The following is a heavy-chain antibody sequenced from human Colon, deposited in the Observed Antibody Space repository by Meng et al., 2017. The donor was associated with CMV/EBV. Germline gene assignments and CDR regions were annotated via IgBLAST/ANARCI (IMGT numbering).Heavy chain of an antibody. CDR1: GYTFTTFG. J-gene: IGHJ4*02. CDR3: VRSLDDASGQFRDY. D-gene: IGHD3-3*01. Sequence: ASVKVSCKASGYTFTTFGISWVRQAPGQGPEWMGWISPYSGHTNSAPKFQSRVTLTTDTSTSTAYMDLRSLRSDDTAVYYCVRSLDDASGQFRDYWGQGTLVTVSS. V-gene: IGHV1-18*01. CDR2: ISPYSGHT.